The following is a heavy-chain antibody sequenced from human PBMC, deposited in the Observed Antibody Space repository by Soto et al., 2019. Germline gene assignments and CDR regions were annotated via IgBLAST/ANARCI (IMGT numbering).Heavy chain of an antibody. D-gene: IGHD6-13*01. J-gene: IGHJ5*02. Sequence: QVQLVQSGAEVKKPGSSVKVSCKASGGTFSSYAISWVRQAPGQGLEWMGGIIPIFGTANYAQKFQGRVTITADKSTSTAYMERSSLRSEDTAVYYCARLNVAAAVLKGWFDPWGQGTLVTVSS. CDR1: GGTFSSYA. V-gene: IGHV1-69*06. CDR2: IIPIFGTA. CDR3: ARLNVAAAVLKGWFDP.